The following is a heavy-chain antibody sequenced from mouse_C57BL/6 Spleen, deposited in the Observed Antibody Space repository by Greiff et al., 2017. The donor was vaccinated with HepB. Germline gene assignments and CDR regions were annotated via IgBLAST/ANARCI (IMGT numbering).Heavy chain of an antibody. V-gene: IGHV5-9*01. CDR3: ARHAYSNILYAMDY. D-gene: IGHD2-5*01. J-gene: IGHJ4*01. Sequence: EVKVEESGGGLVKPGGSLKLSCAASGFTFSSYTMSWVRQTPEKRLEWVATISGGGGNTYYPDSVKGRFTISRDNAKNTLYLQMSSLRSEDTALYYCARHAYSNILYAMDYWGQGTSVTVSS. CDR2: ISGGGGNT. CDR1: GFTFSSYT.